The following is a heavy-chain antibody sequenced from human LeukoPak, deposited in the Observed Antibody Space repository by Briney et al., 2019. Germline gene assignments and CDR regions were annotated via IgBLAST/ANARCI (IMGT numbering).Heavy chain of an antibody. Sequence: GGSLRLSCAASGLTFRNYWMSWVRQPPGKGLEWVANIKQDGSDKFYVDSVNGRFTISRDNAKNSLYLRMNTLRAEDTAIYYCATFSGAHHKTFDSWGQGTLVTVSS. V-gene: IGHV3-7*01. CDR2: IKQDGSDK. CDR1: GLTFRNYW. CDR3: ATFSGAHHKTFDS. D-gene: IGHD1-14*01. J-gene: IGHJ4*02.